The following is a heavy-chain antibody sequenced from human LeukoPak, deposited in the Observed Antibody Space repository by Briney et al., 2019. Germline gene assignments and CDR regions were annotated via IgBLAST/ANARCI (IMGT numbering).Heavy chain of an antibody. D-gene: IGHD1-26*01. CDR3: ARLKRPNRGSYIYYYYMDV. Sequence: SETLSLTCAVYGGSFSGYYWSWIRQPPGKGLEWIGEINHSGSTNYNPSLKSRVTISVDTSKNQFSLKLSSVTAADTAVYYCARLKRPNRGSYIYYYYMDVWGKGTTVTVSS. V-gene: IGHV4-34*01. J-gene: IGHJ6*03. CDR1: GGSFSGYY. CDR2: INHSGST.